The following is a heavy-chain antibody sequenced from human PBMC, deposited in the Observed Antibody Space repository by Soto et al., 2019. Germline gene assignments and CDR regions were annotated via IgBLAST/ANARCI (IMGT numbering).Heavy chain of an antibody. D-gene: IGHD5-18*01. V-gene: IGHV3-30*18. Sequence: QVQLVESGGGVVQPGRSLRLSCAASGCTFSSYGIHWVRQAPGQGLEWVALISYDGTDKNYADCVKGRFTSSRDNSKNTLYPRMSRLGPEDTAAYYCVQEIYAQLGLEKYGMDVGGQGPSVTVSS. CDR1: GCTFSSYG. CDR2: ISYDGTDK. J-gene: IGHJ6*02. CDR3: VQEIYAQLGLEKYGMDV.